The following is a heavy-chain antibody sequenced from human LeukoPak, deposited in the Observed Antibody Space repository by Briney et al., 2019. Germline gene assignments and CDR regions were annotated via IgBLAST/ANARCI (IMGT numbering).Heavy chain of an antibody. CDR2: IYHSGST. D-gene: IGHD3-3*01. V-gene: IGHV4-4*02. CDR1: GGSISSFNW. Sequence: PSGTLSLTCAVSGGSISSFNWWSWVRQPPGRGLEWIGEIYHSGSTNYNPSLKSRVTISVDKSKNQFSLNLSSLTAADTAVYYCARRNLRQTGFHWYFDLWGRGTLVTVSS. J-gene: IGHJ2*01. CDR3: ARRNLRQTGFHWYFDL.